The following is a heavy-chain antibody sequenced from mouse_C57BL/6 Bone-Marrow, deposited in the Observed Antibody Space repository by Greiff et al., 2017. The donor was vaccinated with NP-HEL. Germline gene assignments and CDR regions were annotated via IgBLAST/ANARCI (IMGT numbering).Heavy chain of an antibody. J-gene: IGHJ2*01. CDR3: SYYYGNRRFDY. CDR1: GYTFTSYW. V-gene: IGHV1-5*01. Sequence: VQLQQSGTVLARPGASVKMSCKTSGYTFTSYWMHWVKQRPGQGLEWIGAIYPGNSDTSYNQKFKGKAKLTAVTSASTAYMELSSLTNEDSAVYYCSYYYGNRRFDYWGQGTTLTVSS. D-gene: IGHD1-1*01. CDR2: IYPGNSDT.